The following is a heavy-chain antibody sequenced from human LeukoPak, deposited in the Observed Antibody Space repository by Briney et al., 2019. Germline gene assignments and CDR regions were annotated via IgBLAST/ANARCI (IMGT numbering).Heavy chain of an antibody. CDR2: IYYSGST. J-gene: IGHJ5*02. D-gene: IGHD6-13*01. V-gene: IGHV4-59*08. CDR1: GGSISSYY. Sequence: SETLSLTCTVSGGSISSYYWSWIRQPPGKGLEWIGYIYYSGSTNYNPSLRSRVTISVDTSKNQFSLKLSSVTAAVTAVYYCARHWSWQQLPSFDPWGQGTLVTVS. CDR3: ARHWSWQQLPSFDP.